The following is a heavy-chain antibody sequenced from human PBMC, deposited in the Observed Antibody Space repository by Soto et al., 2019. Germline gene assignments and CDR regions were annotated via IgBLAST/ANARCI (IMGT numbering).Heavy chain of an antibody. CDR1: GYSFTSYW. CDR2: IYPGDSDT. Sequence: GESLKISCKGSGYSFTSYWIGWVRQMPGKGLEWMGIIYPGDSDTRYSPSFQGQVTISADKSISTAYLQWSSLKASDTAMYYCARHGGDILTEGVYYGMDVWGQGTTVTV. V-gene: IGHV5-51*01. CDR3: ARHGGDILTEGVYYGMDV. D-gene: IGHD3-9*01. J-gene: IGHJ6*02.